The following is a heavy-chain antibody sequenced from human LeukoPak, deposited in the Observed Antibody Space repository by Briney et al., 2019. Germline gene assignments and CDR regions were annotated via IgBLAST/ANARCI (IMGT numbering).Heavy chain of an antibody. V-gene: IGHV3-23*01. J-gene: IGHJ4*02. D-gene: IGHD2-2*02. CDR2: ISGNDGYT. CDR1: GFTFSSYA. CDR3: AKESCSSTNCYTIRRDY. Sequence: GGSLRLSCAASGFTFSSYAMSWVRQAPGKGLEWVSVISGNDGYTYYADSMKGRFTISRDNSKNTLYLQMNSLRAEDTAVYYCAKESCSSTNCYTIRRDYWGQGTLVTVSS.